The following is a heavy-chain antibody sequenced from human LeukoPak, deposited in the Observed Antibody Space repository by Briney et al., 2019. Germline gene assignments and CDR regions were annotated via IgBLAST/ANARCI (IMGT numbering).Heavy chain of an antibody. CDR2: ISSSGSTI. CDR1: GFTFSSYE. Sequence: GGSLRLSCAASGFTFSSYEMNWVRQAPGKGLEWVSYISSSGSTIYYADSVKGRFTISRDNAKNSLYLQMNSLRAEDTAVYYCARAIPGSFGGYYFDYWGQGTLVTVSS. CDR3: ARAIPGSFGGYYFDY. J-gene: IGHJ4*02. V-gene: IGHV3-48*03. D-gene: IGHD3-10*01.